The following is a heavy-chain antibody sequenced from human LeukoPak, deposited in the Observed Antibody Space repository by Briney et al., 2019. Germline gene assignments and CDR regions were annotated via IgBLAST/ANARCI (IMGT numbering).Heavy chain of an antibody. V-gene: IGHV3-48*02. CDR2: IRSSSSTM. CDR1: GFTFSSYG. CDR3: ARARGYNHGPRDYYFDY. D-gene: IGHD5-18*01. Sequence: GGSLRLSCAASGFTFSSYGMSWVRQAPGKGLEWVSYIRSSSSTMYYADSVKGRFTVSRDNAKSSLYLQMSSLRDEDTAVYYCARARGYNHGPRDYYFDYWGQGTLVTVSS. J-gene: IGHJ4*02.